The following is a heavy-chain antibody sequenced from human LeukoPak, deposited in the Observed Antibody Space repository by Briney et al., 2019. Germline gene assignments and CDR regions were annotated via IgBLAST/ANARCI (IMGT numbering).Heavy chain of an antibody. CDR1: GFTFSSYG. J-gene: IGHJ3*02. Sequence: GGSLRLSCAASGFTFSSYGMNWVRQAPGKGLEWVSCISTSSSYIYYTDSVKGRFTISRDNAKSSLYLQMNSLRAEDTAVYYCARDLRPFSGYDNLAFDIWGQGTMVTVSS. V-gene: IGHV3-21*01. D-gene: IGHD5-12*01. CDR2: ISTSSSYI. CDR3: ARDLRPFSGYDNLAFDI.